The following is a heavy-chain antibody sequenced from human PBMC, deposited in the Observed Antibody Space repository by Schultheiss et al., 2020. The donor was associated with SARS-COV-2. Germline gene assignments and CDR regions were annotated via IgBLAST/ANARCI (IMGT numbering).Heavy chain of an antibody. D-gene: IGHD2-2*01. J-gene: IGHJ4*02. Sequence: GGSLRLSCGVSGFNFRTYAMHWVRQAPGKGLEWVAVISYEGKYQYYADSVKGRFTISRDNSKNTLYLQMNSLRAEDTAVYYCAKGHQLYYFDYWGQGTLVTVSS. V-gene: IGHV3-30*07. CDR2: ISYEGKYQ. CDR3: AKGHQLYYFDY. CDR1: GFNFRTYA.